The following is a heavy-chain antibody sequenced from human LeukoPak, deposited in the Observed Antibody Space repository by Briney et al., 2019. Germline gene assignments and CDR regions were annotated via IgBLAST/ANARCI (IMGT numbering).Heavy chain of an antibody. CDR1: GFTFSSFG. D-gene: IGHD3-22*01. V-gene: IGHV3-30*02. Sequence: GRSLRFSCAASGFTFSSFGMNWVRQAPGKGLEWVTFIRYDGIAIQYADSVKGRFTISRDNSKNTLYLQMNSLRAEDTAVYYCAKLLYYYDSSQPYWGQGTLVTVSS. CDR2: IRYDGIAI. J-gene: IGHJ4*02. CDR3: AKLLYYYDSSQPY.